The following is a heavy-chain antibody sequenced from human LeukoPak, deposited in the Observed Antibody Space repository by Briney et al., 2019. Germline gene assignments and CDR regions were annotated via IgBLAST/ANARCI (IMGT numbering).Heavy chain of an antibody. CDR1: GGTFSSYT. D-gene: IGHD3-3*01. J-gene: IGHJ5*02. V-gene: IGHV1-69*02. Sequence: SVKVSCKASGGTFSSYTISWVRQAPGQGLEWMGRIIPILGIANYAQEFQGRVTITADKSTSTAYKELSSLRSEGTAVYYCASSADYDFWSGPYNWFDPWGQGTLVTVSS. CDR2: IIPILGIA. CDR3: ASSADYDFWSGPYNWFDP.